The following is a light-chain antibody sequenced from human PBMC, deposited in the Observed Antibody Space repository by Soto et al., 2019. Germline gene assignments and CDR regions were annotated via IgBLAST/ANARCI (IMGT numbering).Light chain of an antibody. V-gene: IGKV3-15*01. Sequence: EIVMTQSPATLSVSTGERATLSCRASQSVGSHLAWYQHRPGQAPRLLIYGASYRATGIPARFSGSGSGTEFTLTISSLQPEDFATYYCQQLNSYPRTFGQGTKVDIK. CDR2: GAS. CDR1: QSVGSH. J-gene: IGKJ1*01. CDR3: QQLNSYPRT.